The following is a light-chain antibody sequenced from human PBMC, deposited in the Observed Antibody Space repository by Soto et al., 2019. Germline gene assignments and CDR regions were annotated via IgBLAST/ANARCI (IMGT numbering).Light chain of an antibody. Sequence: ENVLTQCPATLSLSPGERATLSCRASQSVSSYLAWYQQKPGQAPRLLIYDASNRATGIPARFSGSGSGTDFTLTISSLEPEDFAVYYCQQRSNWPPTFGGG. CDR2: DAS. J-gene: IGKJ4*01. V-gene: IGKV3-11*01. CDR3: QQRSNWPPT. CDR1: QSVSSY.